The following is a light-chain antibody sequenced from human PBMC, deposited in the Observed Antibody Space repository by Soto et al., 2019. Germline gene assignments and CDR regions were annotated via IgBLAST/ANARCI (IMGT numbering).Light chain of an antibody. CDR3: QQYGSLSWT. CDR2: GAS. J-gene: IGKJ1*01. V-gene: IGKV3-20*01. Sequence: ETVMTQSPVTLSVSPGDTATLSCRASQSVGSDLAWYQQKPGQAPRIIIFGASGRATGIPDRFSGSGSGTDFTLTISRLEPEDFAVYYCQQYGSLSWTFGQGTKVDIK. CDR1: QSVGSD.